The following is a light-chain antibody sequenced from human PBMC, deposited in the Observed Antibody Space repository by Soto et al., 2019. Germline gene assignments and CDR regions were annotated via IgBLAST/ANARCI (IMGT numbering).Light chain of an antibody. Sequence: QSALTQPASVSGSPGQSITISCTGTSSDIGAYNYVSWYQQHPGKAPKLMIYEVSNRPSGVSSRFSGSKSGNTASLTISGLQAEDETDYYCSSYTTSSTWVFGGGTQLTVL. CDR3: SSYTTSSTWV. V-gene: IGLV2-14*01. J-gene: IGLJ3*02. CDR1: SSDIGAYNY. CDR2: EVS.